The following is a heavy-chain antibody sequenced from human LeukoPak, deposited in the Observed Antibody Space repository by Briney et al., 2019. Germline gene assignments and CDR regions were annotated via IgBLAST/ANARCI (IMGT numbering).Heavy chain of an antibody. Sequence: SETLSLTCAVYGGSFSGYYWSWIRQPPGKGLEWIGEINHSGSTNYNPSLKSRVTISVDTSKNQFSLKLSSVTAADTAVYYCARGASIWSGYYTALSYFDYWGQGTLVTVSS. D-gene: IGHD3-3*01. J-gene: IGHJ4*02. CDR1: GGSFSGYY. CDR3: ARGASIWSGYYTALSYFDY. V-gene: IGHV4-34*01. CDR2: INHSGST.